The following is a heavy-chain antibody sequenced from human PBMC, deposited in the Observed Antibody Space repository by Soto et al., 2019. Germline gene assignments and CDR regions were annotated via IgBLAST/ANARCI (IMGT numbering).Heavy chain of an antibody. V-gene: IGHV3-23*01. Sequence: PGGSLRLSCAASGFTFISYAMHFVRQAPGKGLEWVSTISGNGANTHYADSVKGRFSISRDNSKNTLYIQMNSLRADDTAVYYCAKDYGSSRYFFDYWGQGALVTVSS. CDR3: AKDYGSSRYFFDY. J-gene: IGHJ4*02. CDR1: GFTFISYA. CDR2: ISGNGANT. D-gene: IGHD6-19*01.